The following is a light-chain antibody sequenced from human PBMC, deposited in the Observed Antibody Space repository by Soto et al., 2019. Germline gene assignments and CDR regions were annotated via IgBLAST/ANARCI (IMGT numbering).Light chain of an antibody. CDR3: CSYAGTYTWV. J-gene: IGLJ3*02. CDR1: SSDVGGHDY. CDR2: EAF. Sequence: QSALTQVASVSGSPGQSITISCTATSSDVGGHDYVSWYLQHPGKAPKLLIYEAFNRPSGVSDRFSGSKSGNTASLTISGLQTEDEADYYCCSYAGTYTWVFGGGTKLTVL. V-gene: IGLV2-14*01.